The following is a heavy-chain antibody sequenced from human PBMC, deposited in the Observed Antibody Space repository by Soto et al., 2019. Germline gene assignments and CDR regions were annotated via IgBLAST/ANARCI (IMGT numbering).Heavy chain of an antibody. Sequence: PGGSLRLSCAASGFTFSDYSMDWVRQAPGKGLEWVSYISSSSSTIYYADSVKGRFTISRDNAKNSLYLRMNSLRDEDTAVYYCARDAGSWGYWGQGTLVTVSS. CDR1: GFTFSDYS. CDR3: ARDAGSWGY. V-gene: IGHV3-48*02. CDR2: ISSSSSTI. J-gene: IGHJ4*02. D-gene: IGHD3-10*01.